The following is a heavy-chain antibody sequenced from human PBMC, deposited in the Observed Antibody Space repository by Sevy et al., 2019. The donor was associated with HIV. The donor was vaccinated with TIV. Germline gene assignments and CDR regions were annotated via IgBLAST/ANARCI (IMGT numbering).Heavy chain of an antibody. CDR1: GFTFSSAW. CDR2: IKSEIDGGAI. V-gene: IGHV3-15*01. Sequence: GGSLRLSCAASGFTFSSAWMSWVRQAPGKGLEWVGRIKSEIDGGAIDYAAPVKGRFSILQEDSKNTVYLQMKSLKTEDTAVYYWITDPEYRGYDEEVINYYYYGMDVWGQGTTVTVSS. CDR3: ITDPEYRGYDEEVINYYYYGMDV. D-gene: IGHD5-12*01. J-gene: IGHJ6*02.